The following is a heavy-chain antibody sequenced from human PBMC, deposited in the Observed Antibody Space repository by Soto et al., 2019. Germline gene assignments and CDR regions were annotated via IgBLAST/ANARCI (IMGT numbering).Heavy chain of an antibody. D-gene: IGHD3-10*02. V-gene: IGHV3-23*01. CDR3: AKMFGDSGPDPDY. CDR2: ISSNGGRT. J-gene: IGHJ4*02. Sequence: VQLLASGGGLVQPGGSLRLSCAASGFTFNSDSMSWVRQAPGKGLEWVSFISSNGGRTNYADSVKGRFTISRDNSRNTLYLQMNSLRAEDTAVYYCAKMFGDSGPDPDYWGQGTLVTVSS. CDR1: GFTFNSDS.